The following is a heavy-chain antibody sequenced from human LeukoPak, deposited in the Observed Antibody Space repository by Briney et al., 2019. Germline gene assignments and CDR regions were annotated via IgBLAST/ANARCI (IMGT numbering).Heavy chain of an antibody. V-gene: IGHV3-11*01. CDR2: ISRSGGTV. D-gene: IGHD3-10*01. J-gene: IGHJ4*02. CDR3: VGYAVLVSGTFDY. CDR1: GFTFSDYY. Sequence: GGSLRLSCAASGFTFSDYYMSWIRQAPGKGLEWVSYISRSGGTVYYADSVKGRFTISRDNAKNSLYLQMNSLGAEDTAVYYCVGYAVLVSGTFDYWGQGTLVTVSS.